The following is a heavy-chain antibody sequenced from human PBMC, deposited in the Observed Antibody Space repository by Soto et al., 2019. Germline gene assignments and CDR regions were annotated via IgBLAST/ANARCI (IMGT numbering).Heavy chain of an antibody. Sequence: PSETLSLTCTVSGGSTGRSSYYWGWIRQPPGKGLERIGSIYYSGSTYYNPSLKSRVTISVDTSKNQFSLRLSSVTAADTAVYYCARHVYLVQWFGELFGAFDIWGQGTMVTVSS. V-gene: IGHV4-39*01. CDR2: IYYSGST. J-gene: IGHJ3*02. D-gene: IGHD3-10*01. CDR1: GGSTGRSSYY. CDR3: ARHVYLVQWFGELFGAFDI.